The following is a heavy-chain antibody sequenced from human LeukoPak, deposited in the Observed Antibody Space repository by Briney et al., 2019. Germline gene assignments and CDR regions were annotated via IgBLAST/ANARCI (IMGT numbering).Heavy chain of an antibody. CDR1: GGTFSSYA. J-gene: IGHJ5*02. Sequence: GASVKVSCKASGGTFSSYAISWVRQAPGQGLEWMGGIIPIFGTANYAQKFQGRVTITADESTSTAYMELSSLRSEDTAVYYCARDRAPAVANWFDPWGQGTLVTVSS. CDR2: IIPIFGTA. CDR3: ARDRAPAVANWFDP. D-gene: IGHD6-19*01. V-gene: IGHV1-69*13.